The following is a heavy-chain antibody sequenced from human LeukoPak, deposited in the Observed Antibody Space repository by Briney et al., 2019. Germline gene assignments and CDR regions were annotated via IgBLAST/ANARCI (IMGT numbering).Heavy chain of an antibody. D-gene: IGHD1-26*01. CDR1: GGSISSYY. CDR2: IYYSGST. J-gene: IGHJ4*02. Sequence: PSETLSLTCTVSGGSISSYYWSWIRQPPVKGLEWIGYIYYSGSTNYNPSLKSRVTISVDTSKNQFSLKLSSVTAADTAVYYCARASSGSYYGSTVNFDYWGQGTLVTVSS. V-gene: IGHV4-59*01. CDR3: ARASSGSYYGSTVNFDY.